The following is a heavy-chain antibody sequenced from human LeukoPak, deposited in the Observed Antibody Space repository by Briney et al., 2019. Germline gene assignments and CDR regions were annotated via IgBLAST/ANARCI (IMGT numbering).Heavy chain of an antibody. V-gene: IGHV4-38-2*01. D-gene: IGHD1-1*01. CDR2: IYHSGST. CDR3: ARLPFPNWDTDYDY. CDR1: GYSISSGYY. J-gene: IGHJ4*02. Sequence: SETLSLTCAVSGYSISSGYYWGWIRQPPGKGLEWIGSIYHSGSTYYNPSLKSRVTISVDTSNNQFSLKLSSVTAADTAVYYCARLPFPNWDTDYDYWGQGTLVTVSS.